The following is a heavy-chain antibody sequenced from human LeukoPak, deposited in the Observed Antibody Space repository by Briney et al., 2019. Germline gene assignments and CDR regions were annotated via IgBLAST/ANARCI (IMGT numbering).Heavy chain of an antibody. CDR2: IRYDGSNK. CDR3: AKEGTASKPSDLDY. J-gene: IGHJ4*02. D-gene: IGHD1/OR15-1a*01. CDR1: GFIFSDYG. V-gene: IGHV3-30*02. Sequence: GGSLRLSCAASGFIFSDYGMHWVRQAPGKGLECVTFIRYDGSNKYYADSVKGRFTISRDNSKNTLYLQMNSLRPDDTAVYYCAKEGTASKPSDLDYWGQGTLVTVSS.